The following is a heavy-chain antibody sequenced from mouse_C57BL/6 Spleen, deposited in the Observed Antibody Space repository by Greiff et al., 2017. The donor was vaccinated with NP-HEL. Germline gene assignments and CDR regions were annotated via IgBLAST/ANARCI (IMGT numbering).Heavy chain of an antibody. J-gene: IGHJ1*03. CDR1: GFSLTSYG. Sequence: VKLQESGPGLVQPSQSLSITCTVSGFSLTSYGVHWVRQSPGKGLEWLGVIWSGGSTDYNAAFISRLSISKDNSKSQVFFKMNSLQADDTAIYYCARNWGDYYGSSWYFDVWGTGTTVTVSS. V-gene: IGHV2-2*01. D-gene: IGHD1-1*01. CDR3: ARNWGDYYGSSWYFDV. CDR2: IWSGGST.